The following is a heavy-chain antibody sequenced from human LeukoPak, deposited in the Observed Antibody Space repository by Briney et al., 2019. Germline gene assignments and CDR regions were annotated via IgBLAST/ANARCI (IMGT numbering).Heavy chain of an antibody. D-gene: IGHD5-18*01. Sequence: GGSLRLFCAASGFNFSSYSMNWVRPAPGKGLEWVSSISSSSSYIYYADSVKGRFTISRDNAKNSLYLQMNSLRAEDTAVYYCARDLEYSYGNFDYWGQGTLVTVSS. CDR3: ARDLEYSYGNFDY. V-gene: IGHV3-21*01. CDR1: GFNFSSYS. CDR2: ISSSSSYI. J-gene: IGHJ4*02.